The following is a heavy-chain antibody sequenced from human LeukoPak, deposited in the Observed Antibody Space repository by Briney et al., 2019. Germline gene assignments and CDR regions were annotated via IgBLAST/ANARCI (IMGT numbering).Heavy chain of an antibody. Sequence: QPGGSLRLSCAASGFTLSIYAMSWVRQAPGKGLEWVSATSSSDAGTYYADSVRGRFTISRDNSKNTLYLQMNSLRAEDAAVYYCAKAVATFGYHFDYWGQGILVTVSS. V-gene: IGHV3-23*01. D-gene: IGHD5-12*01. J-gene: IGHJ4*02. CDR2: TSSSDAGT. CDR1: GFTLSIYA. CDR3: AKAVATFGYHFDY.